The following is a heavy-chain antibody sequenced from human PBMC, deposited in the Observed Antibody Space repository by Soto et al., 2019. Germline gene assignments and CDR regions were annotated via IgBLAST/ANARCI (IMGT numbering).Heavy chain of an antibody. D-gene: IGHD1-7*01. J-gene: IGHJ4*02. CDR3: ARGTGITGTRVDFDY. V-gene: IGHV1-69*02. Sequence: QVQLVQSGAEVKKPGSSVKVSCKASGGTFSSYTISWVRQAPGQGLEWMGRIIPILGIANYAQKFQGRVTSTADKSTSTAYMELSSLRSEDTAVYYCARGTGITGTRVDFDYWGQGTLVTVSS. CDR1: GGTFSSYT. CDR2: IIPILGIA.